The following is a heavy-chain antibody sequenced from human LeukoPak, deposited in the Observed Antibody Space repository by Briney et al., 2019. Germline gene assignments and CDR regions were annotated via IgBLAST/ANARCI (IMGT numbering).Heavy chain of an antibody. CDR3: ARDVTYSSGWNYYYYMDV. D-gene: IGHD6-19*01. V-gene: IGHV3-23*01. J-gene: IGHJ6*03. Sequence: GGSLRLSCAASGFTFSSYGMSWVRQAPGKGLEWVSAISGSGGSTYYADSVKGRFTISRDNAKNSLYLQMNSLRAEDTAVYYCARDVTYSSGWNYYYYMDVWGKGTTVTISS. CDR1: GFTFSSYG. CDR2: ISGSGGST.